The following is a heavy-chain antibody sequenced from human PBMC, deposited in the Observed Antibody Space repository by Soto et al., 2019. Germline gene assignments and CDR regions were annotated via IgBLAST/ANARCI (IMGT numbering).Heavy chain of an antibody. D-gene: IGHD3-10*01. CDR1: GGSISRSY. V-gene: IGHV4-59*01. CDR3: ATSKIWFGELSPDYYGLDV. Sequence: PSETRSLTWSVSGGSISRSYWSWIRQPPGKGLEWIGYIYYSGSTNYNPSPKSRVTISVDTSRIQFSLKVTSVTAADTAAYYCATSKIWFGELSPDYYGLDVWGQGTTVTVSS. J-gene: IGHJ6*02. CDR2: IYYSGST.